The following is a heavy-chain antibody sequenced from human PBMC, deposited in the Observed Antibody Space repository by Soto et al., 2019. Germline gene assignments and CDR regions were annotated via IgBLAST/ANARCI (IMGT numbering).Heavy chain of an antibody. J-gene: IGHJ4*02. CDR1: GFTFSSYA. CDR3: AKGPDYDILTGYYMSPSGLIYFDY. D-gene: IGHD3-9*01. V-gene: IGHV3-23*01. CDR2: ISGSGGST. Sequence: GGSLRLSCAASGFTFSSYAMSWVRQAPGKGLEWVSAISGSGGSTYYADSVKGRFTISRDNSKNTLYLQMNSLRAEDTAVYYCAKGPDYDILTGYYMSPSGLIYFDYWGQGTLVTVSS.